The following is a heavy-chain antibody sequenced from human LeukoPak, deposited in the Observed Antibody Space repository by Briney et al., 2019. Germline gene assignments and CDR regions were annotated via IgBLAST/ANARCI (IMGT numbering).Heavy chain of an antibody. CDR3: ATARRITIFGVVL. CDR1: GYTFTELS. J-gene: IGHJ4*02. V-gene: IGHV1-24*01. D-gene: IGHD3-3*01. Sequence: ASVKVSCKVSGYTFTELSMHWVRQAPGKRLKWMEGFDPEDGETSYAQKFQGRGTMTEYTSTDTAYMELSSLRSEDTAVYYCATARRITIFGVVLWGQGTLVTVSS. CDR2: FDPEDGET.